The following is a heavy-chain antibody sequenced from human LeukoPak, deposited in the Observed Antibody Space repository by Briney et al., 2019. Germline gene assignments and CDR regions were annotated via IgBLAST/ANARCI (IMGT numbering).Heavy chain of an antibody. CDR2: INPSGGRT. CDR1: GYTFTSYY. Sequence: ASVKVSCRASGYTFTSYYMHWVRQAPGQGLEWMGIINPSGGRTSYAQKFQGRVTMTRDMSTSTVYMELSSLRSDDTAVYYCARGPGEGGSSGCYYGKPEDPAEYYFDYWGQGTLVTVSS. J-gene: IGHJ4*02. CDR3: ARGPGEGGSSGCYYGKPEDPAEYYFDY. V-gene: IGHV1-46*01. D-gene: IGHD3-22*01.